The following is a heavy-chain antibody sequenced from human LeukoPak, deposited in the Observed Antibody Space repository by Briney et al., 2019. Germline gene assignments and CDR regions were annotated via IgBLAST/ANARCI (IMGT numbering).Heavy chain of an antibody. J-gene: IGHJ6*03. V-gene: IGHV4-59*01. Sequence: PSETLSLTCTVSGGSINNSYWTWLRQPPGKGPEGIGHIYYSGSTNYSPSLKSRVTISVDTSKNQFSLNLSSVTAADTAVYYCARVQSSSCSYLHYYYYYYMDVWGKGTTVTVSS. CDR2: IYYSGST. CDR1: GGSINNSY. D-gene: IGHD6-13*01. CDR3: ARVQSSSCSYLHYYYYYYMDV.